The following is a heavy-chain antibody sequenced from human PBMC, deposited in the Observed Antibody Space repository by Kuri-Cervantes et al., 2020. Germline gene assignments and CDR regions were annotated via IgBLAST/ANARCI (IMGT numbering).Heavy chain of an antibody. V-gene: IGHV4-38-2*01. CDR1: GYSISSGYY. Sequence: SETLSLTCAVSGYSISSGYYWGWIRQPPGKGLEWIGSIYHSGSTSYNPSLKSRVTISVDTSKNQFSLKLSSVTAADTAVYYCARMTTVRHFDYWGQGTLVTVSS. J-gene: IGHJ4*02. CDR2: IYHSGST. D-gene: IGHD4-17*01. CDR3: ARMTTVRHFDY.